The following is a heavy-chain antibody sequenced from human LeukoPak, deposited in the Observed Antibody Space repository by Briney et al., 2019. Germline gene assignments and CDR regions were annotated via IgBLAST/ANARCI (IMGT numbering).Heavy chain of an antibody. Sequence: ASVKVSCKASGYTFTVYNMQWVRQAPGRGLEWMGYINPQTDDAHYGEKFKGRVTMTRDTSIDTAYMELSRLTSDDTAVYYCAKDFAGQGFDVWGPGSLVTVSS. CDR1: GYTFTVYN. CDR3: AKDFAGQGFDV. J-gene: IGHJ2*01. V-gene: IGHV1-2*02. CDR2: INPQTDDA.